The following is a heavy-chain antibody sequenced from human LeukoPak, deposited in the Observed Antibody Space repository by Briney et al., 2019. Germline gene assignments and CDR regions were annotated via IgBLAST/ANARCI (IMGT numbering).Heavy chain of an antibody. CDR3: ARCMVYANWFDP. Sequence: PSETLSLTCTVSGGSISSGSYYWSWIRQPAGKGLGWIGRIYTSGSTNYNPSLKSRVTISVDTSKNQFSLKLSSVTAADMAVYYCARCMVYANWFDPWGQGTLVTVSS. V-gene: IGHV4-61*02. D-gene: IGHD2-8*01. CDR2: IYTSGST. J-gene: IGHJ5*02. CDR1: GGSISSGSYY.